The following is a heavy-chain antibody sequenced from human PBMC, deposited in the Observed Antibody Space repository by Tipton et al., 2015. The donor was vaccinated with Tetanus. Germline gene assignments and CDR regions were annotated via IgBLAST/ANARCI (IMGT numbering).Heavy chain of an antibody. CDR2: IYYSGNT. J-gene: IGHJ4*02. V-gene: IGHV4-59*01. Sequence: TLSLTCTVPGGSISPFYWNWIRQSPGKGLEWIGYIYYSGNTNYNPSLKSRVTMSVDTSKNQFYLKLNSVTAADTAVYYCVRATNWLGRDFDYWGRGTLVTVSS. CDR1: GGSISPFY. D-gene: IGHD7-27*01. CDR3: VRATNWLGRDFDY.